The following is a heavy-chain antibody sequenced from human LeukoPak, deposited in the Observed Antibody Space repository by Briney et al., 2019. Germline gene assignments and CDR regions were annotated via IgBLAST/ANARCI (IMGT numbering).Heavy chain of an antibody. CDR1: GGTFSSYA. Sequence: SVKVSCKASGGTFSSYAICWVRQAPGQGLEWMGGIIPIFGTANYAQKFQGRVTITADESTSTAYMELSSLRSEDTAVYYCARDYYDSSGYFDYWGQGTLVTVSS. CDR2: IIPIFGTA. V-gene: IGHV1-69*13. J-gene: IGHJ4*02. CDR3: ARDYYDSSGYFDY. D-gene: IGHD3-22*01.